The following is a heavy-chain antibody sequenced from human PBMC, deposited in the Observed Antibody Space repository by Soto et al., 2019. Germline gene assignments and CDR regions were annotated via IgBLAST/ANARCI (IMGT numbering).Heavy chain of an antibody. Sequence: ASVKVSCKASGYTFTSYDINWVRQATGQGLEWMGWMNPNSGKTGYAQKLQGRVTMTRNTSISTAYMELSSLRAEDTAVYYCAKESNTAMVLDYWGQGTLVTVSS. J-gene: IGHJ4*02. CDR3: AKESNTAMVLDY. CDR1: GYTFTSYD. CDR2: MNPNSGKT. V-gene: IGHV1-8*01. D-gene: IGHD5-18*01.